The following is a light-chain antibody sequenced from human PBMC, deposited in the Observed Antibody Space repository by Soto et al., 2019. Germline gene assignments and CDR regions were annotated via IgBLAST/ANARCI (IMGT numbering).Light chain of an antibody. CDR1: TSNIGSNY. J-gene: IGLJ3*02. CDR3: AAWDDSLSGWV. CDR2: RNN. V-gene: IGLV1-47*01. Sequence: QSVLTQPPSGSGTPGQRVTISCSGSTSNIGSNYVYWYQQLPGTAPKLLIYRNNQRPSGVPDRFSGSKSGTSLSLAISGLRSEDEADYYCAAWDDSLSGWVFGGGIKLTVL.